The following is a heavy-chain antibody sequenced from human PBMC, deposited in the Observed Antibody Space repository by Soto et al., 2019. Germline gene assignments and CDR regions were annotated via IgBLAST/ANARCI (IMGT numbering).Heavy chain of an antibody. CDR2: ISYDGSNK. V-gene: IGHV3-30*18. D-gene: IGHD4-4*01. CDR3: AKDGSTTVTTVDMDV. Sequence: QVQLVESGGGVVQPGRSLRLSCAASGFTFSSYGMHWVRQAPGKGLEWVAVISYDGSNKYYADSVKGRFTISRDNSKNTLYVQMTSLKAEDTAVYYCAKDGSTTVTTVDMDVWGQGTTVTVSS. CDR1: GFTFSSYG. J-gene: IGHJ6*02.